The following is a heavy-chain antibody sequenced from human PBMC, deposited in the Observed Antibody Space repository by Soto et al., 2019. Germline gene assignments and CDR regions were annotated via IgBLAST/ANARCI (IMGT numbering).Heavy chain of an antibody. D-gene: IGHD1-1*01. Sequence: SVKVSCKASGGTFSSYAISWVRQAPGQGLEWMGGIIPIFGTANYAQKFQGRVTITADESTSTAYMELSSLRSEDTAVYYCAREGPKHDDEDPYLDYWGQGTLVTVSS. CDR3: AREGPKHDDEDPYLDY. CDR2: IIPIFGTA. CDR1: GGTFSSYA. J-gene: IGHJ4*02. V-gene: IGHV1-69*13.